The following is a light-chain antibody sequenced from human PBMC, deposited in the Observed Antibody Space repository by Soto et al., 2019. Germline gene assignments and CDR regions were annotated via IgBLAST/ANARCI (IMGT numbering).Light chain of an antibody. J-gene: IGKJ1*01. V-gene: IGKV3D-7*01. CDR2: GAS. Sequence: PGERVTLSCRASQSVSSSYLTWYQQKPGQAPRLLIYGASTRATSIPARFSGSGSGTDFTLTISSLQPEDFAVFYCQQDYNLPWTFGQGTKVEIK. CDR1: QSVSSSY. CDR3: QQDYNLPWT.